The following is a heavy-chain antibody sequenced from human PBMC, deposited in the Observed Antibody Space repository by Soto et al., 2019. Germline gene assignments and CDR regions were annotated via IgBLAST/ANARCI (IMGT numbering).Heavy chain of an antibody. V-gene: IGHV4-59*08. CDR2: IYYSGST. J-gene: IGHJ4*02. CDR3: ARHRRGSYFN. Sequence: SETLSLTCTVSGGSISSYYWSWIRQPPGKGLEWIGYIYYSGSTNYNPSLKSRVTISVDTSKNQFSLKLSSVTAADTAVYYCARHRRGSYFNWGQGTLVTVSS. CDR1: GGSISSYY. D-gene: IGHD1-26*01.